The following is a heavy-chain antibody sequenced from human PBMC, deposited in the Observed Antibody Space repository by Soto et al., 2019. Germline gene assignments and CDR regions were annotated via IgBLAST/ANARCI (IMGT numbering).Heavy chain of an antibody. CDR1: GFTVSGNF. Sequence: EVQLVESGGGLIQPGGSLRVSCAASGFTVSGNFMSWVRQPPGKGLEWVSVLYSGGGTYYADSVKVRFTISRDNSKNTLYLHMHSLRAEDSAVYYCARVNPPYPWGQGTLVTVSS. J-gene: IGHJ4*02. V-gene: IGHV3-53*01. CDR3: ARVNPPYP. CDR2: LYSGGGT.